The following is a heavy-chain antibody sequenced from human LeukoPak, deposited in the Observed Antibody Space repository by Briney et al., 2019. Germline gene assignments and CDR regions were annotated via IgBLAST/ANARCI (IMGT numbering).Heavy chain of an antibody. CDR3: ARVGSGGAWFDF. J-gene: IGHJ4*02. Sequence: SETLSLTCTVSGGSISSSSYYWGWIRQPPGKGLEWIGSIYYSGSTYYNPSLKSRVTISVDTSKNQFSLKLSSVTAADTAVYFCARVGSGGAWFDFWGQGTLVTVSS. V-gene: IGHV4-39*07. CDR1: GGSISSSSYY. CDR2: IYYSGST. D-gene: IGHD6-19*01.